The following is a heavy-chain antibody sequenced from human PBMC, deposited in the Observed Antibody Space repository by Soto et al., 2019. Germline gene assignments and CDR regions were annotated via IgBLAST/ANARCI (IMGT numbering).Heavy chain of an antibody. CDR1: GLTFSNYA. V-gene: IGHV3-23*01. J-gene: IGHJ4*02. CDR3: AKNQERELPRVIDF. CDR2: MSGSSSTT. D-gene: IGHD1-7*01. Sequence: GGSLRLSCATSGLTFSNYAMSWARQAPGGGLEWVSSMSGSSSTTYYADSVRGRFTISRDRSKNTLYLQMSSLRAEDTALYYCAKNQERELPRVIDFWGQGTQVTVSS.